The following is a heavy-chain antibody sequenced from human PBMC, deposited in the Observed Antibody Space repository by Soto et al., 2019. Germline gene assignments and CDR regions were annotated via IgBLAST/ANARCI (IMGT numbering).Heavy chain of an antibody. D-gene: IGHD3-22*01. CDR2: IWYDGSNK. Sequence: GGSVRLSCAASGFTFSSYGMHWVRQAPGKGLEWVAVIWYDGSNKYHADSVKGRFTISRDNSKNTLYLQMNSLRAEDTAVYYCARARYYYDSSGWHYYYYGMDVWGQGTTVTVSS. V-gene: IGHV3-33*01. J-gene: IGHJ6*02. CDR3: ARARYYYDSSGWHYYYYGMDV. CDR1: GFTFSSYG.